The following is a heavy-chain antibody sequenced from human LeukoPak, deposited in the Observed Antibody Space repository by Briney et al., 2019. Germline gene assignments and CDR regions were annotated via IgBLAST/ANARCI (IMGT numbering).Heavy chain of an antibody. CDR1: GYTFTNYD. Sequence: ASVKVSCKASGYTFTNYDINWVRQATGQGLEWMGWMNPNSGNTGYAQNFQGRVTITRNTSINTAYMELSSLRSEDTAVYYCARPITMVRGVISETNWFDPWGQGTLVTVSS. V-gene: IGHV1-8*03. CDR2: MNPNSGNT. CDR3: ARPITMVRGVISETNWFDP. J-gene: IGHJ5*02. D-gene: IGHD3-10*01.